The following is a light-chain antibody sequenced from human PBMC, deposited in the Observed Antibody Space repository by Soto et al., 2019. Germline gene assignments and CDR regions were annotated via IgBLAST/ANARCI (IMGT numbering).Light chain of an antibody. V-gene: IGKV3-15*01. CDR2: GAS. Sequence: EIAWPPSPGTQSLSPRERAALSCRASQSVRSNLAWYQQKPGQAPRLLIYGASTRATGIPARFSGSGSGTEFTLTISSLQSEDFAVYYCQQYNNWPPITFGQGTRLEIK. CDR3: QQYNNWPPIT. J-gene: IGKJ5*01. CDR1: QSVRSN.